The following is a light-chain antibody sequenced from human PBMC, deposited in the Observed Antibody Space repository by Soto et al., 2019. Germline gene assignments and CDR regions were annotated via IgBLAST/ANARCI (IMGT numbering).Light chain of an antibody. Sequence: IVLTQSPATLSLSPGDRATLSCRASQSVSSYLAWYQQKPGQAPRLLIYGASNRATGIPASFSGSGSGTDFTLTISSLELEDFAVYYCQQRSNWPPIFTFGPGTKVDIK. CDR3: QQRSNWPPIFT. J-gene: IGKJ3*01. V-gene: IGKV3-11*01. CDR2: GAS. CDR1: QSVSSY.